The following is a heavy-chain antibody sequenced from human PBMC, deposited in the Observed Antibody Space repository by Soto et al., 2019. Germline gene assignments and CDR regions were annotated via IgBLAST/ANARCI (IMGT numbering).Heavy chain of an antibody. V-gene: IGHV3-21*01. Sequence: EVQLVESGGGLVKPGGSLRLSCAASGFTFTRYSMNWVRQAPGKGLEWVSAISSSTNNKYYGDSMKGRFTISRDNPKNSLYLEMNSLRDEDTAVYYCAGESVDFTSSFDYWGKGTLFTVSS. CDR1: GFTFTRYS. CDR2: ISSSTNNK. D-gene: IGHD5-12*01. CDR3: AGESVDFTSSFDY. J-gene: IGHJ4*02.